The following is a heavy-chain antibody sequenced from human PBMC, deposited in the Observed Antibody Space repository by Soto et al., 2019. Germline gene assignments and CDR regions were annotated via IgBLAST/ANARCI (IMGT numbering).Heavy chain of an antibody. CDR3: ARSLTEGYCTITGCYTRPLYGMDV. V-gene: IGHV1-2*02. CDR2: INPNSGGT. J-gene: IGHJ6*01. D-gene: IGHD2-2*02. Sequence: ASVKVSGKASGYTFSGYYIHGLRQAPGQGLEVMGWINPNSGGTNYAQKFQGRVTVTRDTPTSTAYMELSRLTSDDTAVYYCARSLTEGYCTITGCYTRPLYGMDVWGQGTTVTVYS. CDR1: GYTFSGYY.